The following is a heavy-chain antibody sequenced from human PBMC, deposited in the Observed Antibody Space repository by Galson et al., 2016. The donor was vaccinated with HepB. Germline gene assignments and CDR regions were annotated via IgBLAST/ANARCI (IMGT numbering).Heavy chain of an antibody. CDR2: ISGGGGST. J-gene: IGHJ6*02. CDR3: ANDRENYYYYYGMDV. V-gene: IGHV3-23*01. CDR1: GFTFNSYA. D-gene: IGHD5-24*01. Sequence: SLRLSCAASGFTFNSYAMSWVRQAPGRGLEWVSAISGGGGSTYYADSVKGRFTISRDNSKNTLYLQMKSLRAEDTAVYYCANDRENYYYYYGMDVWGQGTTVTVSS.